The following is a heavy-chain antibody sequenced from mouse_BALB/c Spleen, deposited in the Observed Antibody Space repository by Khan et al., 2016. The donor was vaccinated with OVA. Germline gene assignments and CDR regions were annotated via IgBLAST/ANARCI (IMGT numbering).Heavy chain of an antibody. CDR3: ANGNYGWFAG. CDR1: GFTFSSFV. V-gene: IGHV5-9-1*01. J-gene: IGHJ3*01. D-gene: IGHD2-1*01. CDR2: ISSAGTYT. Sequence: DVKLEESGGGLVKPGGSLKLSCAASGFTFSSFVMSWVRQTPEKRLEWVATISSAGTYTYFPDSVKGRFTISRDNAKNTLYLQMNSLRSEDTAMYYCANGNYGWFAGWGQGTLVTVSA.